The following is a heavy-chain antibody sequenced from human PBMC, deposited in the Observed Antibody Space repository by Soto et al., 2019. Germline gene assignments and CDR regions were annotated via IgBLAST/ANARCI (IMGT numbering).Heavy chain of an antibody. J-gene: IGHJ4*02. CDR3: TREAGY. CDR2: MYNDGRT. Sequence: QVRLQESGPGLVKPSQTLSLTCTVSGGSVSSGGFYWNWIRQHPGKGLEWIGYMYNDGRTEYNPSLKSRVSISVDTPKNQFPLKVMSVPVADTAVYYCTREAGYWGQGILVTVSS. D-gene: IGHD6-25*01. V-gene: IGHV4-31*03. CDR1: GGSVSSGGFY.